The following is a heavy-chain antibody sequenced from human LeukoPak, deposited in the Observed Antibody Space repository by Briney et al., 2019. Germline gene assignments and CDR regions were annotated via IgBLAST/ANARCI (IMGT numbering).Heavy chain of an antibody. D-gene: IGHD1-14*01. CDR2: ISRDGSST. J-gene: IGHJ3*02. CDR1: GFTFSSYW. V-gene: IGHV3-74*01. CDR3: ATVRMGNGFDI. Sequence: GGSLRLSCAASGFTFSSYWMHWVRQAPGKGLVWVSRISRDGSSTTYADSVKGRLTISRDNAKNTLYLQMDTLRAEDSAVYYCATVRMGNGFDIWGQGTMVTVSS.